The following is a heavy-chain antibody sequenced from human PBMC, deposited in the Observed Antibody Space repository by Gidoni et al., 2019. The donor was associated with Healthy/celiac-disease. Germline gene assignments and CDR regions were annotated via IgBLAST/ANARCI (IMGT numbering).Heavy chain of an antibody. Sequence: QLQLQESGPGLVKPSETLSLTCTVSGGSISSSSYYWGWIRQPPGKGLEWIGSIYYSGSTYYNPSLKSRVTISVDTSKNQFSLKLSSVTAADAAVYYCARSITMVRGVIRSLRRTWGQGTLVTVSS. CDR1: GGSISSSSYY. J-gene: IGHJ4*02. V-gene: IGHV4-39*07. CDR3: ARSITMVRGVIRSLRRT. D-gene: IGHD3-10*01. CDR2: IYYSGST.